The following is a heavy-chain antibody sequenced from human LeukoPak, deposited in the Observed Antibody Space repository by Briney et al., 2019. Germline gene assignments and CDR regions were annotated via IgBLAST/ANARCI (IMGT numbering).Heavy chain of an antibody. Sequence: ASVKVSCMASGYTLTSYGISWVRQAPGQGLEWMGWISAYNGNTNYAQKLQGTVTMTTDTTASTAYMELRSLSSDDTAVYYCARDPPTYHYDSSGYYPTAWFDPWGQGTLVTVSS. V-gene: IGHV1-18*01. J-gene: IGHJ5*02. D-gene: IGHD3-22*01. CDR3: ARDPPTYHYDSSGYYPTAWFDP. CDR2: ISAYNGNT. CDR1: GYTLTSYG.